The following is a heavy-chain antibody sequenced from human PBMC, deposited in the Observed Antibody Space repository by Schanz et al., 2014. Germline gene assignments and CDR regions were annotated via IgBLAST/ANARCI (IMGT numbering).Heavy chain of an antibody. D-gene: IGHD2-15*01. Sequence: EVQLVESGGGLVQPGGSLRLSCAASGFTFSSYAMSWVRQAPGKGLEWVSALSGSGGSTYYADSVKGRFTISRDNSENTLYLQMNSLSADDTAVCYCAKGMGYCSGGTCYDYYYYGLDVWGQGTTVTVSS. CDR1: GFTFSSYA. J-gene: IGHJ6*02. CDR3: AKGMGYCSGGTCYDYYYYGLDV. V-gene: IGHV3-23*04. CDR2: LSGSGGST.